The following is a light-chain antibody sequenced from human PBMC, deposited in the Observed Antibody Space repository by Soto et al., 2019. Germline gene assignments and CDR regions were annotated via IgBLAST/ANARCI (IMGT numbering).Light chain of an antibody. Sequence: DLQMTQSPSTLSAFVGDRVTITCRASQSISTWLAWYQQKPGKPPKVLIYHASSLESGVPSRFSGSGSGTEFTLTITTLQPEDFATYYCQQFNYYPYSSGQGTKPEIK. V-gene: IGKV1-5*01. CDR2: HAS. J-gene: IGKJ2*03. CDR3: QQFNYYPYS. CDR1: QSISTW.